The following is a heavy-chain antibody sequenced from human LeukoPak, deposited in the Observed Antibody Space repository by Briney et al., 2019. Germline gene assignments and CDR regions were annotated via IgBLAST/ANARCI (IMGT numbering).Heavy chain of an antibody. Sequence: GGSLRLSCAASGFTFSSYEMNWVRQAPGKGLEWVSYISSSGSTIYYADSVKGRFTISRDNSKNTLYLQMNSLRAEDTAVYYCAKDRFGGGSYPFDYWGQGTLVTVSS. CDR1: GFTFSSYE. J-gene: IGHJ4*02. D-gene: IGHD1-26*01. CDR2: ISSSGSTI. V-gene: IGHV3-48*03. CDR3: AKDRFGGGSYPFDY.